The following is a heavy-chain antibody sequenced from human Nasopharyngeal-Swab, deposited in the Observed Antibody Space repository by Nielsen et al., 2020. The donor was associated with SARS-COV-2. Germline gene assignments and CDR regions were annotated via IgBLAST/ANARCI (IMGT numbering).Heavy chain of an antibody. J-gene: IGHJ4*01. D-gene: IGHD2-21*01. CDR2: IYYSGST. Sequence: SETLSLTCTVSGGSISSYYWSWIRQPPGKGLEWIGYIYYSGSTNYNPSLKSRVTISVDTSKNQFSLKLSSVTAADTAVYYCAGVVVPSGSFDYWGQGTLATVSS. CDR1: GGSISSYY. CDR3: AGVVVPSGSFDY. V-gene: IGHV4-59*01.